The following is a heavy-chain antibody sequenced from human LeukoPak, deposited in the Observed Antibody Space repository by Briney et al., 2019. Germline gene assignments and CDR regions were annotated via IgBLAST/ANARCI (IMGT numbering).Heavy chain of an antibody. D-gene: IGHD5-18*01. CDR1: GFTFSSYA. CDR3: AREEYSYGYNY. J-gene: IGHJ4*02. CDR2: IYSGGST. V-gene: IGHV3-53*01. Sequence: GGSLRLSCAASGFTFSSYAMSWVRQAPGKGLEWVSVIYSGGSTYYADSVKGRFTISRDNSKNTLYLQMNSLRAEDTAVYYCAREEYSYGYNYWGQGTLVTVSS.